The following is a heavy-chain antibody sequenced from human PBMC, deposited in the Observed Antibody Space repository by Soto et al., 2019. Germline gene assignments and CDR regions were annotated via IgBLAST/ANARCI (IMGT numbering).Heavy chain of an antibody. CDR2: ITGSGRDT. V-gene: IGHV3-23*01. D-gene: IGHD1-26*01. J-gene: IGHJ3*01. CDR3: AKSQSGSFFAAFDL. Sequence: PGGSLRLSCAASGFTFRNNVLSWVRQAPGKGLDWVSGITGSGRDTYYADSVKGRFTISRDNSKNMVFLQMNSLRAEDTALYYCAKSQSGSFFAAFDLWGQGTMVTVSS. CDR1: GFTFRNNV.